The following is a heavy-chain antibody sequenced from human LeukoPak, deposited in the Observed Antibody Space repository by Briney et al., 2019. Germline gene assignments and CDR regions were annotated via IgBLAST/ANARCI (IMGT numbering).Heavy chain of an antibody. CDR1: GYTFTSYG. Sequence: GASVKVSCKASGYTFTSYGISWVRQAPGQGLEWMGWISAYNGNTNYAQKLQGRVTMTTDTSTSTAYMELRSLRSDDTAAYYCARVPLEWELLGLDYWGQGTLVTVSS. CDR3: ARVPLEWELLGLDY. CDR2: ISAYNGNT. D-gene: IGHD1-26*01. V-gene: IGHV1-18*01. J-gene: IGHJ4*02.